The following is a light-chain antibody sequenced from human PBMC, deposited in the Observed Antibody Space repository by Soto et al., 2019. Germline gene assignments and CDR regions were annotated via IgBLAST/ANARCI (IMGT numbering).Light chain of an antibody. CDR3: QQYNKWPQT. CDR1: QSVSSY. Sequence: EIVLTQSPATLSLSPGERATLSCTASQSVSSYLAWYQQKTGQAPRLLIYDASNRATGIPARFSGSGSGTDFTLTISSLQSEDFAVYYCQQYNKWPQTFGQGTRLEIK. V-gene: IGKV3-11*01. J-gene: IGKJ5*01. CDR2: DAS.